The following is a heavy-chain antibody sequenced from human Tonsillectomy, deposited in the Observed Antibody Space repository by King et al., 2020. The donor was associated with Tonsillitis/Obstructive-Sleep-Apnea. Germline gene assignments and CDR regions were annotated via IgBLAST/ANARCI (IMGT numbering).Heavy chain of an antibody. V-gene: IGHV1-46*01. CDR1: GYTFTSYY. J-gene: IGHJ6*02. CDR2: INHSGGST. D-gene: IGHD3-3*01. CDR3: ARVKGEFWSGGIHYYGMDV. Sequence: VQLVQSGAEVKKPGASVKVSCKASGYTFTSYYMHWVRQAPGQGLEWMGIINHSGGSTNYVQKFQGRVNRTRDTSARTVYMERRSLRSGDTAVYYCARVKGEFWSGGIHYYGMDVWGQGTTVTVSS.